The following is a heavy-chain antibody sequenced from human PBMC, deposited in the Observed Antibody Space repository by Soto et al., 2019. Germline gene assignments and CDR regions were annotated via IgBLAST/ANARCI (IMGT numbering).Heavy chain of an antibody. CDR2: IIPIFGTA. J-gene: IGHJ4*02. CDR1: GVTFSSYA. D-gene: IGHD3-22*01. V-gene: IGHV1-69*13. CDR3: ARGRAYYYDSSGYPFDY. Sequence: SVKVCCKASGVTFSSYAISWVRQAPGQGLEWMGGIIPIFGTANYAQKFQGRVTITADESTSTAYMELSSLRSEDTAVYYCARGRAYYYDSSGYPFDYWGQGTLVTVSS.